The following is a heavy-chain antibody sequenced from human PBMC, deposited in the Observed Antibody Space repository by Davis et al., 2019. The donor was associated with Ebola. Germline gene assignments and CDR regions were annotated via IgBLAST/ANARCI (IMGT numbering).Heavy chain of an antibody. D-gene: IGHD3-10*01. V-gene: IGHV4-34*01. CDR2: ISHHNGDT. CDR1: GGSFSDYF. Sequence: MPSETLSLTCAVYGGSFSDYFWSWIRLPPEKGLEWIGEISHHNGDTNYNPSLRSRVAISVDTSKNQFSLKLSSVTAADTAVYYCARSDYGSGNYMWGRNYYYYYGMDVWGQGTPVTVSS. CDR3: ARSDYGSGNYMWGRNYYYYYGMDV. J-gene: IGHJ6*02.